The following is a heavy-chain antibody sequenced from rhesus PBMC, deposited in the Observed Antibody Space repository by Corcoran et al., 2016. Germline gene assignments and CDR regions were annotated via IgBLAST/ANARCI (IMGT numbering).Heavy chain of an antibody. D-gene: IGHD1-1-1*01. CDR3: ARDRGIAGMGFDV. Sequence: QVQLQESGPGLVKPSETLSLTCAVSGGSISDDYYWSWIRQPPGKGLEWIGYIYGSGGGTNYNPSLKNRVTISIDTAKNQFSLKLSSVTAADTAVYYCARDRGIAGMGFDVWGPGVLVTVSS. J-gene: IGHJ5-1*01. CDR2: IYGSGGGT. V-gene: IGHV4-106*01. CDR1: GGSISDDYY.